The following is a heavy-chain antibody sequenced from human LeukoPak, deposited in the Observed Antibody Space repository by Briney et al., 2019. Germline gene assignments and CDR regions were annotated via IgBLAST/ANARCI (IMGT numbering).Heavy chain of an antibody. CDR1: GFTFSSYG. J-gene: IGHJ4*02. D-gene: IGHD3-22*01. CDR2: ISYDGSNK. CDR3: AKGGSGSSGYYYYYFDY. V-gene: IGHV3-30*18. Sequence: WGSLRLSCAASGFTFSSYGMHWVSQAPGKGLEWVAVISYDGSNKYYADSVKGRFTISRDNSKNTLYLQMNSLRAEDTAVYYCAKGGSGSSGYYYYYFDYWGQGTLVTVSS.